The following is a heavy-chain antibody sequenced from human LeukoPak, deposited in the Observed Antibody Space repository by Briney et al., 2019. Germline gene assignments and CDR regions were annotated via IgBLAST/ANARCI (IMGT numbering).Heavy chain of an antibody. CDR3: ARLTNGNPGDY. CDR1: GGSISDSY. Sequence: SETLSLTCSVSGGSISDSYWSWIRQPPGKGLEWIGKIHDSGITNYNPSLKSRVTFSVDTSKKQFSLNLNSVTAADTAVYYCARLTNGNPGDYWGQGTLVTVSS. D-gene: IGHD2-8*01. J-gene: IGHJ4*02. CDR2: IHDSGIT. V-gene: IGHV4-59*01.